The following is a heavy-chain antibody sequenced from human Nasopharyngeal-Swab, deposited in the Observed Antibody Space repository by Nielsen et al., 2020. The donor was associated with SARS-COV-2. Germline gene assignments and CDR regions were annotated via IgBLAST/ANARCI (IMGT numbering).Heavy chain of an antibody. Sequence: GESLKIPCAASGFTFSSYAMSWVRQAPGKGLEWVSAISGSGGSTYYADSVKGRFTISRDNAKNTLYLQMNSLRADDTAVYYCARDVGGRDNYWGQGALVTVSS. CDR2: ISGSGGST. CDR1: GFTFSSYA. CDR3: ARDVGGRDNY. D-gene: IGHD2-15*01. V-gene: IGHV3-23*01. J-gene: IGHJ4*02.